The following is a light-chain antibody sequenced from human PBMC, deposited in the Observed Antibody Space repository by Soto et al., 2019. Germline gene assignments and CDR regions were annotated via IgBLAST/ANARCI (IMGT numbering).Light chain of an antibody. Sequence: DIVITQSPYSLSVSLCERATINCKCSQSVLYSSNNKNYLAWYQQKPGQPPKLLIYWASTRESGVPDRFSGSGSGTDFTLTISSLQAEDVAVYYCQQRSNWPTFGQGTRLEIK. CDR3: QQRSNWPT. J-gene: IGKJ5*01. CDR1: QSVLYSSNNKNY. CDR2: WAS. V-gene: IGKV4-1*01.